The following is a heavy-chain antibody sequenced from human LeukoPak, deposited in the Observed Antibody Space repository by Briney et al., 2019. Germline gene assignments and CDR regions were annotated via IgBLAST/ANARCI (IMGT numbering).Heavy chain of an antibody. CDR2: ISAYNGNT. CDR3: ARTKQQLVPRRPDYYYYYYVDV. Sequence: ASVKVSCKASGYTFTSYGISWVRQAPGQGLEWMGWISAYNGNTNYAQKLQGRVTMTTDTSTSTAYMELRSLRSDDTAVYYCARTKQQLVPRRPDYYYYYYVDVWGKGTTVTVSS. CDR1: GYTFTSYG. V-gene: IGHV1-18*01. J-gene: IGHJ6*03. D-gene: IGHD6-13*01.